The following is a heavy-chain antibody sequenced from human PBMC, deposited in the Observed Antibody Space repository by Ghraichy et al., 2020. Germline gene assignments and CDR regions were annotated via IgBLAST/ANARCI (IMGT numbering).Heavy chain of an antibody. V-gene: IGHV3-23*01. Sequence: LSLTCAASGFTFSSYAMSWVRQAPGKGLEWVSAISGSGGSTYYADSVKGRFTISRDNSKNTLYLQMNSLRAEDTAVYYCASCRDYYGSGSYYSRYYYYYMDVWGKGTTVTVSS. D-gene: IGHD3-10*01. CDR2: ISGSGGST. CDR3: ASCRDYYGSGSYYSRYYYYYMDV. J-gene: IGHJ6*03. CDR1: GFTFSSYA.